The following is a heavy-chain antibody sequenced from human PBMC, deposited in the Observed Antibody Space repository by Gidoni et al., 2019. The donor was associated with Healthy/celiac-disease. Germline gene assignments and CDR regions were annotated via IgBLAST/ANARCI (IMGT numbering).Heavy chain of an antibody. D-gene: IGHD2-15*01. CDR3: AKDTARGYGMDV. V-gene: IGHV3-9*01. CDR2: ISWNSGSI. CDR1: GFTFDDYA. J-gene: IGHJ6*02. Sequence: EVQLVESGGGLVQPGRSLRLSCAASGFTFDDYAMHWVRQAPGKGLEWVSGISWNSGSIGYADSVKGRFTISRDNAKNSLYLQMNSLRAEDTALYYCAKDTARGYGMDVWGQGTTVTVSS.